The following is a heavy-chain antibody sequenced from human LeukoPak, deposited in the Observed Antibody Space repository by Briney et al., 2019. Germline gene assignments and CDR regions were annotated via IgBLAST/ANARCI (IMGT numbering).Heavy chain of an antibody. D-gene: IGHD6-13*01. J-gene: IGHJ6*03. V-gene: IGHV4-39*02. CDR3: AKDVRYSSHPTRELWGKTDYYMDV. CDR2: IYNSGST. Sequence: SETLSLTCTVSGGSISSSSFYWGWIRQSPGKGLEWIGTIYNSGSTYYNPSLKSRVTVSVDTSKNQFSLKLTSVTAADTAVYYCAKDVRYSSHPTRELWGKTDYYMDVWGKGTTVTVSS. CDR1: GGSISSSSFY.